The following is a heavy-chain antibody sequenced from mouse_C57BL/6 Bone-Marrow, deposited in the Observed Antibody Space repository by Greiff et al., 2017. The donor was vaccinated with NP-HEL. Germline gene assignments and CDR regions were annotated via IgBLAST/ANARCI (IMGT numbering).Heavy chain of an antibody. D-gene: IGHD1-1*01. CDR1: GYTFTSYG. CDR2: IYPRSGNT. V-gene: IGHV1-81*01. CDR3: ARRRITTVVARDD. Sequence: VQLQQSGAELARPGASVKLSCKASGYTFTSYGISWVKQRTGQGLEWIGEIYPRSGNTYYNEKFKGKATLTADKSSSTAYMELRSLTSEDSAVYFCARRRITTVVARDDWGQGTTLTVSS. J-gene: IGHJ2*01.